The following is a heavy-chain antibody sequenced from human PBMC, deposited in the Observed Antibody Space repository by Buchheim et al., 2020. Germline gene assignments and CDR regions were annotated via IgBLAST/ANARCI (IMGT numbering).Heavy chain of an antibody. CDR2: IDPSDSYT. CDR1: GYSFTSYW. D-gene: IGHD6-19*01. CDR3: AVAPDSSGWYRDYYYGMDV. J-gene: IGHJ6*02. Sequence: EVQLVQSGAEVKKPGESLRISCKGSGYSFTSYWISWVRQMPGKGLEWMGRIDPSDSYTNYSPSFQGHVTISTDKSISTAYLQWSSLKASDTAMYYCAVAPDSSGWYRDYYYGMDVWGQGTT. V-gene: IGHV5-10-1*03.